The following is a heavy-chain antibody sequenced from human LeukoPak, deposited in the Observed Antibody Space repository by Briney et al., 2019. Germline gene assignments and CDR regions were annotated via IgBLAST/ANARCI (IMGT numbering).Heavy chain of an antibody. D-gene: IGHD5-12*01. CDR3: ARDRAGIVATITYYYYMDV. CDR2: IYTSGST. CDR1: GGSISSGSYY. Sequence: SETLSLTCTVSGGSISSGSYYWSWIRQPAGKGLEWIGRIYTSGSTNYNPSLKSRVTISVDTSKNQFSLKLSSVTAADTAVYYCARDRAGIVATITYYYYMDVWGKGTTVTVSS. J-gene: IGHJ6*03. V-gene: IGHV4-61*02.